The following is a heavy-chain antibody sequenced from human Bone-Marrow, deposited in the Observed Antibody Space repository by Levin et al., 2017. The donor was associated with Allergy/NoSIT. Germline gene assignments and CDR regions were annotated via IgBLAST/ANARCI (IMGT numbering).Heavy chain of an antibody. Sequence: ASVKVSCKASGYTFTSYDINWVRQATGQGLEWMGWMNPNSGNTGYAQKFQGRVTMTRNTSISTAYMELSSLRSEDTAVYYCARVLVGATPNWYFDLWGRGTLVTVSA. J-gene: IGHJ2*01. CDR3: ARVLVGATPNWYFDL. D-gene: IGHD1-26*01. CDR2: MNPNSGNT. V-gene: IGHV1-8*01. CDR1: GYTFTSYD.